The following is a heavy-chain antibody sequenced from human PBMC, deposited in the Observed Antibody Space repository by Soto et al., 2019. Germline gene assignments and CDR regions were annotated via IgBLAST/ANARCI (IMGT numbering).Heavy chain of an antibody. J-gene: IGHJ4*02. CDR3: AITHLRFGEHHY. CDR1: GYTFTSYD. CDR2: MNPNSGNT. Sequence: QVQLVQSGAEVKKPGASVKVSCKASGYTFTSYDINWVRQATGQGLEWMGWMNPNSGNTGYAQKFQGRVTMTRNTSISTAYTELSSLRYEDTAVYYCAITHLRFGEHHYWGQGTLVTVSS. V-gene: IGHV1-8*01. D-gene: IGHD3-10*01.